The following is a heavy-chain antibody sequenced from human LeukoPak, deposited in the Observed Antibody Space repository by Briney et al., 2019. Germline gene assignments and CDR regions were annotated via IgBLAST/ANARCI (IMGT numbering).Heavy chain of an antibody. CDR1: GGSISSSSYY. Sequence: SETLSLTCTVSGGSISSSSYYWGWIRQPPGKGLEWIGSIYYSGSTYYNPSLKSRVTISVDTSKNQFSLKLSSVTAADTAVYYCAREGPNYYDSSGYYYFDYWGQGTLVTVSS. CDR3: AREGPNYYDSSGYYYFDY. V-gene: IGHV4-39*07. CDR2: IYYSGST. J-gene: IGHJ4*02. D-gene: IGHD3-22*01.